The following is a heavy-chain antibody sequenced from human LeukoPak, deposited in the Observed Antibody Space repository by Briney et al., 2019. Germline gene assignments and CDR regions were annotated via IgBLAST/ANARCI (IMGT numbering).Heavy chain of an antibody. J-gene: IGHJ3*02. Sequence: SETLSLTCTVSGVSISSSYSYWGWIRQPPGMGLEWIGSIYYTGNTYYNASLKSQVSISIGTSKNQFSLKLTSVTAADTAVYYCATLTGGDDAFDIWGQGTMVTVSS. V-gene: IGHV4-39*01. D-gene: IGHD4-23*01. CDR2: IYYTGNT. CDR1: GVSISSSYSY. CDR3: ATLTGGDDAFDI.